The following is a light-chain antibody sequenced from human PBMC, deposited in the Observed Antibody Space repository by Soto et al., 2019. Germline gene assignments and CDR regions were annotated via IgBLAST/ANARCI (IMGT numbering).Light chain of an antibody. CDR1: QSVSSK. CDR3: LQDNAWSTS. Sequence: ETVMTQSTATLSLSPGERATLSCRASQSVSSKLFWYQQKPGQAPRFLIYGASTRATGIPARFRGSGSGTEFTLTIDSLQCEAFAVYYCLQDNAWSTSFGGGTQVEIK. J-gene: IGKJ4*01. V-gene: IGKV3-15*01. CDR2: GAS.